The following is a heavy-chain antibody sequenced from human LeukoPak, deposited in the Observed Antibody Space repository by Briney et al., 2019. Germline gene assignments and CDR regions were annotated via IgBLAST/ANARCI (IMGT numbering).Heavy chain of an antibody. CDR2: ISSSSSYK. CDR1: GFTFSSYS. CDR3: ARDPDY. Sequence: GGSLRLSCAASGFTFSSYSMKWVRQAPGKGLEWVSSISSSSSYKYYADSVKGRFTISRDNAKNSLYLQMNSLRAEDTAVYYCARDPDYWGQGTLVTVSS. V-gene: IGHV3-21*01. J-gene: IGHJ4*02.